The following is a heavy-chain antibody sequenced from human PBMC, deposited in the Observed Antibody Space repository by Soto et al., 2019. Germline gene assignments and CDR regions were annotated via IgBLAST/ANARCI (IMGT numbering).Heavy chain of an antibody. CDR1: GYSISSSNW. D-gene: IGHD4-17*01. CDR3: ARSPKVYGDYDFYYYYGMDV. Sequence: QVQLQESGPGLVKPSDTLSLTCAVSGYSISSSNWWGWIRQPPGKGLEWIGYIYYSGSTYYNPSLKSRVTMSVDTSKNQFSLKLSSVTAVDTAVYYCARSPKVYGDYDFYYYYGMDVWGQGTTVTVSS. CDR2: IYYSGST. V-gene: IGHV4-28*01. J-gene: IGHJ6*02.